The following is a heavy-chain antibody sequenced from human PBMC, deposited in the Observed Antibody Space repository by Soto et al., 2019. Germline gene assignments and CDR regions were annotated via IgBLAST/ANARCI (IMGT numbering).Heavy chain of an antibody. CDR3: ARVRSYGYGPGAMDV. Sequence: LRLSCAASGFTFSDYYMTWIRQAPGKGLEWVSYISSRSRFIKDADSVKGRFIISRDNAKNSLSLQMNSLRVEDTAIYYCARVRSYGYGPGAMDVGGQGTTVTVS. J-gene: IGHJ6*02. CDR1: GFTFSDYY. V-gene: IGHV3-11*06. CDR2: ISSRSRFI. D-gene: IGHD3-16*01.